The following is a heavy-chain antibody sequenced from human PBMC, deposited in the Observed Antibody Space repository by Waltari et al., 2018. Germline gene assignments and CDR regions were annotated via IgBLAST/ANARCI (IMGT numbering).Heavy chain of an antibody. Sequence: EVQLVESGGGLVQPGGSLRLSCAASGFTFSSYEMNWVRQATGKGLEWVSYISSSGSTIYYADSVKGRFTISRDNAKNSLYLQMNSLRAEDTAVYYCARDPGWYYFDYWGQGTLVTVSS. D-gene: IGHD6-19*01. CDR2: ISSSGSTI. V-gene: IGHV3-48*03. J-gene: IGHJ4*02. CDR3: ARDPGWYYFDY. CDR1: GFTFSSYE.